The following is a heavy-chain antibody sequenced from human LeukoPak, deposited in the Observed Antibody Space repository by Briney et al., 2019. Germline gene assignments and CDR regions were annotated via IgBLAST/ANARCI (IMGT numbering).Heavy chain of an antibody. V-gene: IGHV3-30-3*01. D-gene: IGHD2-21*01. Sequence: GGSLRLSCAASGFTLSSYWMHWVRQAPGKGLEWVAVISYDGSNKYYADSVKGRFTISRDDSKNTLYLQMNSLGPEDTAVYYCARVSYPGWGQGTLVTVSS. CDR3: ARVSYPG. J-gene: IGHJ4*02. CDR2: ISYDGSNK. CDR1: GFTLSSYW.